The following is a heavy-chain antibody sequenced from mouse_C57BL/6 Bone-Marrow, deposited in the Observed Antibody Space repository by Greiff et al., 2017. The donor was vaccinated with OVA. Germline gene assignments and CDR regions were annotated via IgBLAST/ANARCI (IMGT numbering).Heavy chain of an antibody. J-gene: IGHJ2*01. CDR3: ARRSDYYGSSYGFDY. CDR1: GYTFTSYW. V-gene: IGHV1-53*01. D-gene: IGHD1-1*01. Sequence: QVQLKQPGTELVKPGASVKLSCKASGYTFTSYWMHWVKQRPGQGLEWIGNINPSNGGPNYNEKFQSKATLTVDKSSSTAYMQLSSLTSEDSAVYYCARRSDYYGSSYGFDYWGQGTTLTVSS. CDR2: INPSNGGP.